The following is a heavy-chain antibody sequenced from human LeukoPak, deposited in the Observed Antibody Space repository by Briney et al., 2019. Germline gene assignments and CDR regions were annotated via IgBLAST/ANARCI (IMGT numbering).Heavy chain of an antibody. D-gene: IGHD3-22*01. CDR2: ISSSSSYI. V-gene: IGHV3-21*01. Sequence: PGGSLRLSCAASGFTFSSYAMSWVRQAPGKGLEWVSSISSSSSYIYYADSVKGRFTISRDNSKNTLYLQMNSLRAEDTAVYYCALGGPLHYYDSSGEETWGQGTLVTVSS. J-gene: IGHJ5*02. CDR3: ALGGPLHYYDSSGEET. CDR1: GFTFSSYA.